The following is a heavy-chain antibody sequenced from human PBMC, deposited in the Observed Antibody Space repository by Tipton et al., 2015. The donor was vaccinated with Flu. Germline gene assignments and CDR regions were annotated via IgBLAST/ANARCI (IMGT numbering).Heavy chain of an antibody. CDR1: GFTFHRYA. CDR2: ISAGGSTV. V-gene: IGHV3-48*02. J-gene: IGHJ4*02. D-gene: IGHD1-26*01. CDR3: ARGIGRPYFDY. Sequence: SLRLSCVVSGFTFHRYAMNWVRQAPGKGLEWVSYISAGGSTVYYADAVKGRVTISRDNAKNSLYLQMNSLRDEDSAVYYCARGIGRPYFDYWGQGALVTVSS.